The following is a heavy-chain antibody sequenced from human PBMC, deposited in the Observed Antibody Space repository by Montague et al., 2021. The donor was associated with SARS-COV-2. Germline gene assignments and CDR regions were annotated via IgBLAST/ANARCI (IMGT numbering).Heavy chain of an antibody. CDR3: ARLPYDNSYGMDV. CDR1: GGSISTYY. Sequence: TLSLTCTVSGGSISTYYWNWIRQFPGQGLEWIGYIDYSGSTNYNPSLQSRVIISVDRSKIQFSLKLNSVTAADTAIYYCARLPYDNSYGMDVWGQGTTVTVSS. V-gene: IGHV4-59*01. D-gene: IGHD3-9*01. J-gene: IGHJ6*02. CDR2: IDYSGST.